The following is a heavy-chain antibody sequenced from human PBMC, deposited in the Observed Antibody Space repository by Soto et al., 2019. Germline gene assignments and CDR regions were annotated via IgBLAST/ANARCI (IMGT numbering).Heavy chain of an antibody. Sequence: SETLSLTCSVPGGSISTVGHYWTWIRQPPGKGLEWIGSIYHTGSTYYSKSLRSRLTMSVDTSKSQFSLRLSSVTAADTAVYYCARATGTLRSRNCDYWGQGSLVTVSS. J-gene: IGHJ4*02. CDR2: IYHTGST. D-gene: IGHD1-1*01. CDR3: ARATGTLRSRNCDY. V-gene: IGHV4-31*03. CDR1: GGSISTVGHY.